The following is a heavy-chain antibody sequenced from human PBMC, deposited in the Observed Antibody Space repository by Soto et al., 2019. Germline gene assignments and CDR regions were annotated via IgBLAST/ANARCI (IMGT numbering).Heavy chain of an antibody. Sequence: SETLSLTCSVPGGSISTVGHYWTWIRQPPGKGLEWIGSIYHTGSTYYSKSLRSRLTMSVDTSKSQFSLRLSSVTAADTAVYYCARATGTLRSRNCDYWGQGSLVTVSS. J-gene: IGHJ4*02. CDR2: IYHTGST. D-gene: IGHD1-1*01. CDR3: ARATGTLRSRNCDY. V-gene: IGHV4-31*03. CDR1: GGSISTVGHY.